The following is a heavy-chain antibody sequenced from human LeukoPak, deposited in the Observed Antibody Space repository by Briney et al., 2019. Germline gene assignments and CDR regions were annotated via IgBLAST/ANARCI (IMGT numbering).Heavy chain of an antibody. J-gene: IGHJ4*02. V-gene: IGHV3-66*01. D-gene: IGHD2-2*01. CDR2: IYSGDNT. CDR1: GFTVSNNY. Sequence: GGSLRLSCAASGFTVSNNYMSWVRQAAGKGLEWVSFIYSGDNTYYADSVKGRFTISRDNSRNTLYLQMNTLRAEDTAVYYCARGRKYCSSTSSCYAGDFDYWGQGTLVTVSS. CDR3: ARGRKYCSSTSSCYAGDFDY.